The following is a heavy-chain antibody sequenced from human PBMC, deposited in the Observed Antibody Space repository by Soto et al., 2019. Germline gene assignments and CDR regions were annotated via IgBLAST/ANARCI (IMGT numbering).Heavy chain of an antibody. CDR1: GFTFSDYY. V-gene: IGHV3-11*06. Sequence: GWSLRLSCAASGFTFSDYYMSLIRQAPGKGLDWVAYISSSSRTTKYGNSVKGRLTISRDNAKNSLFLQMNSLRGEDTAVYYCARDVYRYSSLSPEEVWGQGTKVTVSS. CDR3: ARDVYRYSSLSPEEV. CDR2: ISSSSRTT. J-gene: IGHJ6*02. D-gene: IGHD6-6*01.